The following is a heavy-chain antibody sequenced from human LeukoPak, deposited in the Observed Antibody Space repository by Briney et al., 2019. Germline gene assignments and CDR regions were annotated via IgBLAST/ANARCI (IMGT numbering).Heavy chain of an antibody. V-gene: IGHV4-39*01. D-gene: IGHD6-13*01. J-gene: IGHJ6*02. CDR3: ARGPQVGSSWYDRYYYYGMDV. CDR2: IYYSGST. Sequence: SETLSLTCTVSGGSISSSSYYWGWIRQPPGKGLEWIGSIYYSGSTYYNPSLKSRVTMSVDTSKNQFSLKLSSVTAADTAVYYCARGPQVGSSWYDRYYYYGMDVWGQGTTVTVSS. CDR1: GGSISSSSYY.